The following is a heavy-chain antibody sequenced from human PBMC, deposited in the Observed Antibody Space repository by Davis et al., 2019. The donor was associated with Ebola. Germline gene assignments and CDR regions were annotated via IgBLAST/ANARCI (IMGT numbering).Heavy chain of an antibody. CDR2: ISWNSGYI. J-gene: IGHJ3*02. Sequence: PGGSLRLSCAASGFSFDDYAMHWVRQAPGKGLEWVSGISWNSGYIVYADSVKGRFTMSRDNAKNSLYLQMNSLRAEDTAVYYCARAYLLKAFDIWGQGTMVTVSS. D-gene: IGHD2-21*01. V-gene: IGHV3-9*01. CDR3: ARAYLLKAFDI. CDR1: GFSFDDYA.